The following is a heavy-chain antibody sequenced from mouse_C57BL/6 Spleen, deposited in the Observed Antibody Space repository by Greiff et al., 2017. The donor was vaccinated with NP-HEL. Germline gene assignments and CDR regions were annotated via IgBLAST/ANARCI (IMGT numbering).Heavy chain of an antibody. CDR2: IDSENGDT. J-gene: IGHJ2*01. Sequence: VQLQQSGAELVRPGASVKLSCTASGFNIKDDYMPWVKQRPEQGLERIGWIDSENGDTEYPSKFQGQATITADKSSNTAYLQLSSLTSEDTAGYYCTTWEVVATDYWGQGTTLTVSS. CDR1: GFNIKDDY. V-gene: IGHV14-4*01. D-gene: IGHD1-1*01. CDR3: TTWEVVATDY.